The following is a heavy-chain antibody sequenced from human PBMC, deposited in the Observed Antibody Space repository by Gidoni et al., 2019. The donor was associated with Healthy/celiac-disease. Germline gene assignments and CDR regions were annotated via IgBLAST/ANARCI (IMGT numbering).Heavy chain of an antibody. V-gene: IGHV1-3*01. CDR3: ARDASYYDYVWGSYRFGFDP. J-gene: IGHJ5*02. D-gene: IGHD3-16*02. Sequence: QVQLVQSGAEVKKPGASVKVSCKASGYTFTSYAMHWVRQATGQRLEGMGWINAGNGNTKYSQKFQGRVTITRDTSASTAYMELSSLRSEDTAVYYCARDASYYDYVWGSYRFGFDPWGQGTLVTVSS. CDR1: GYTFTSYA. CDR2: INAGNGNT.